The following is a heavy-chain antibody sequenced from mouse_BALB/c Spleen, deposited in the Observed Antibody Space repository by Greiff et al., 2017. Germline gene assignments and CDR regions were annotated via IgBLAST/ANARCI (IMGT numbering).Heavy chain of an antibody. J-gene: IGHJ3*01. CDR2: IRNKANGYTT. CDR3: ARGSFAY. Sequence: EVKLMESGGGLVQPGGSLRLSCATSGFTFTDYYMSWVRQPPGKALEWLGFIRNKANGYTTEYSASVKGRFTISRDNSQSILYLQMNTLRAEDSATYYCARGSFAYWGQGTLVTVSA. CDR1: GFTFTDYY. V-gene: IGHV7-3*02.